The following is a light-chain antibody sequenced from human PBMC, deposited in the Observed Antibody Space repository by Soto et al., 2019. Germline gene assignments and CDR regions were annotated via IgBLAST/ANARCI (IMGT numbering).Light chain of an antibody. Sequence: LTQPPSASGSPGQSVAISCTGTSSDVGGYNYVSWYQQHPGKAPKLMIYEVNKRPSGVPDRFSGSKSGNTASLTVSGLQAEDEADYYCSSYAGSRNVFGNGTKATVL. J-gene: IGLJ1*01. CDR3: SSYAGSRNV. CDR1: SSDVGGYNY. V-gene: IGLV2-8*01. CDR2: EVN.